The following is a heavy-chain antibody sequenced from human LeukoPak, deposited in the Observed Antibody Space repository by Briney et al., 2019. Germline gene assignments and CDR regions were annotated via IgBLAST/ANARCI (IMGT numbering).Heavy chain of an antibody. CDR2: ISYDGSNK. Sequence: GGSLRLSCVASGFTFSSYAMHWVRQAPGKGLEWVAVISYDGSNKYYADSVKGRFTISRDNSKNTLYLQMNSLRAEDTAVYYCARGDGVVVPAANKFDYWGQGTLVTVSS. V-gene: IGHV3-30*04. D-gene: IGHD2-2*01. J-gene: IGHJ4*02. CDR1: GFTFSSYA. CDR3: ARGDGVVVPAANKFDY.